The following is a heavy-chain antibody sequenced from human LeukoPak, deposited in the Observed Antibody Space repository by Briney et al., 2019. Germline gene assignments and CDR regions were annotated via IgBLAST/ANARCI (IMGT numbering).Heavy chain of an antibody. CDR2: ISGSGGST. V-gene: IGHV3-23*01. CDR3: AKDSSGYYSPDAFDI. Sequence: GGTLTLSCAASGFTFSSSAMSWVRQAPGKGLEWVSAISGSGGSTYYADSVKGRFTISRDNSKNTLYLQMNSLRAEDTAVYYCAKDSSGYYSPDAFDIWGQGTMVTVSS. D-gene: IGHD3-22*01. CDR1: GFTFSSSA. J-gene: IGHJ3*02.